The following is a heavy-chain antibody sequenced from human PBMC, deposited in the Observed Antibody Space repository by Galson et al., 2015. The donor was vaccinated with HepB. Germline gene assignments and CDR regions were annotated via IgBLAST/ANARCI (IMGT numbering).Heavy chain of an antibody. V-gene: IGHV3-15*07. CDR3: TTEDGGLEYYYYYYMDV. CDR2: IKSKTDGETI. J-gene: IGHJ6*03. Sequence: SLRLSCAASGFIFSNAWMNWVRQAPGKGLEWVGRIKSKTDGETIDYATLVKGRFTISRDDSKNTLYLQMNSLTTEDTAVYYCTTEDGGLEYYYYYYMDVWGKGTTVTVSS. D-gene: IGHD1-1*01. CDR1: GFIFSNAW.